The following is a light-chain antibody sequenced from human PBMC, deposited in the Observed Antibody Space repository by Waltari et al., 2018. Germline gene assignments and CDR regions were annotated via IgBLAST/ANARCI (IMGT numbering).Light chain of an antibody. V-gene: IGKV1-5*03. Sequence: DIQMTQSPSSLSESVGDRVNITCRASQSISNWLAWYQQKPGKAPTLLIYKASSLKSGVPSRFSGSGSGTQFTLTISSLQPGDVATYYCQQYSSYSSFGQGTKLEIK. CDR3: QQYSSYSS. CDR1: QSISNW. J-gene: IGKJ2*01. CDR2: KAS.